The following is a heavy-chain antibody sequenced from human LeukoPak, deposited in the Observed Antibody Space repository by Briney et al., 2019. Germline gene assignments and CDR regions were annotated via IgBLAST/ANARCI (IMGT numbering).Heavy chain of an antibody. CDR3: ARGSGYYQYYFDY. CDR1: GGSFSGYY. J-gene: IGHJ4*02. D-gene: IGHD2-2*01. Sequence: SETLSLTCAVYGGSFSGYYWSWIRQPPGKGLEWIGEINHSRSTNYNPSLKSRVTISVDTSKNQFSLKLSSVTAADTAVYYCARGSGYYQYYFDYWGQGTLVTVSS. V-gene: IGHV4-34*01. CDR2: INHSRST.